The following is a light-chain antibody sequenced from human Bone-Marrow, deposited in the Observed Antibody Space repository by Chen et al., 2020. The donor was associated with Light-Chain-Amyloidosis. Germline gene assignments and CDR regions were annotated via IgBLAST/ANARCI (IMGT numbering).Light chain of an antibody. CDR1: DLPTKY. CDR2: RDT. V-gene: IGLV3-25*03. Sequence: SYELTQPPSVSVSPGQTARITCSGDDLPTKYAYWYQQKPGQAPVLVRHRDTERPSGIPERFSGASSGITATLTISGVQAEDEADYHCQSADSSGTYEVIFGGGTKLTVL. J-gene: IGLJ2*01. CDR3: QSADSSGTYEVI.